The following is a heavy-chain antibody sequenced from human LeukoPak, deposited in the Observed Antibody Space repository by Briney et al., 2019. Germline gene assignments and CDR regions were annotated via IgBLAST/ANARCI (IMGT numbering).Heavy chain of an antibody. V-gene: IGHV4-34*01. CDR2: INHSGST. CDR1: GGSFSGYY. CDR3: ARAWHIVGWYDY. Sequence: SETLSLTCAVYGGSFSGYYWSWIRQPPGKGLEWIGEINHSGSTNYNPSLKSRVTISVDTSKNQFSPKLSSVTAADTAVYYCARAWHIVGWYDYWGQGTLVTVSS. J-gene: IGHJ4*02. D-gene: IGHD2-21*01.